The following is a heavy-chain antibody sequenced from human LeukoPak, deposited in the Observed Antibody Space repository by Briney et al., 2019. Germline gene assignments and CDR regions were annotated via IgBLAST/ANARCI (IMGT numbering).Heavy chain of an antibody. D-gene: IGHD5-24*01. Sequence: PGGSLRLSCAASGFTFSSYAMHWVRQAPGKGLEWVAVISYDGGNKYYADSVKGRFTISRDNSKNTLYLQMNSLRAEDTAVYYCAREMATIGFDYWGQGTLVTVSS. CDR1: GFTFSSYA. V-gene: IGHV3-30*01. CDR3: AREMATIGFDY. CDR2: ISYDGGNK. J-gene: IGHJ4*02.